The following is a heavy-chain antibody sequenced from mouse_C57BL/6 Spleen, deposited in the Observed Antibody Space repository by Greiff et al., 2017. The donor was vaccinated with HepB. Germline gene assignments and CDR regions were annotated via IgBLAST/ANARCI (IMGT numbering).Heavy chain of an antibody. V-gene: IGHV1-55*01. CDR1: GYTFTSYG. CDR2: IYPGSGST. CDR3: ARDDDGSSYDWYFDG. D-gene: IGHD1-1*01. J-gene: IGHJ1*03. Sequence: QVQLQQPGAELVKPGASVKMSCKASGYTFTSYGISWVKQRPGQGLEWIGDIYPGSGSTNYNEKFKSKATLTVDTSSSTAYMQLSSLTSEDSAVYYCARDDDGSSYDWYFDGWGTGTTVTVSS.